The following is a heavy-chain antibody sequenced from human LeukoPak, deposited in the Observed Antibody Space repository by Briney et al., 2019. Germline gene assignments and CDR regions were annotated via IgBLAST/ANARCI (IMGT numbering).Heavy chain of an antibody. V-gene: IGHV4-39*07. J-gene: IGHJ4*02. CDR3: ARDGRFLEWLSPYFDY. D-gene: IGHD3-3*01. CDR2: IYHSGST. CDR1: GGSISSSSYY. Sequence: SETLSLTCAVSGGSISSSSYYWGWIRQPPGKGLEWIGSIYHSGSTYYNPSLKSRVTISVDTSKNQFSLKLSSVTAADTAVYYCARDGRFLEWLSPYFDYWGQGTLVTVSS.